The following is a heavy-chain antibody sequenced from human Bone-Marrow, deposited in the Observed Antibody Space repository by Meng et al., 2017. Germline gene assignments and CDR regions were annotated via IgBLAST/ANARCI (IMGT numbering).Heavy chain of an antibody. D-gene: IGHD3-16*01. CDR2: ISSSSSYI. CDR1: GFTFSSYS. V-gene: IGHV3-21*01. Sequence: QLVESWGGLVKPRGSLRLSCAASGFTFSSYSMNWVRQAPGKGLEWVSSISSSSSYIYYADSVKGRFTISRDNAKNSLYLQMNSLRAEDTAVYYCARGDYVWGAFDYWGQGTLVTASS. CDR3: ARGDYVWGAFDY. J-gene: IGHJ4*02.